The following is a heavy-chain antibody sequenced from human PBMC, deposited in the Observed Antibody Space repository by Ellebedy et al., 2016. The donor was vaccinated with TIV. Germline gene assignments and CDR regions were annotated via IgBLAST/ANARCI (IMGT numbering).Heavy chain of an antibody. CDR2: INHSGST. CDR3: ARGRIVGATGAFDI. V-gene: IGHV4-34*01. J-gene: IGHJ3*02. CDR1: GGSFSGYY. Sequence: SETLSLXXAVYGGSFSGYYWSWIRQPPGKGLEWIGEINHSGSTNYNPSLKSRVTISVDKSKNQFSLKLSSVTAADTAVYYCARGRIVGATGAFDIWGQGTMVTVSS. D-gene: IGHD1-26*01.